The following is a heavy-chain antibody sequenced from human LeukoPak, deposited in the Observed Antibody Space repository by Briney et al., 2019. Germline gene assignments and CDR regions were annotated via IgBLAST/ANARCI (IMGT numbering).Heavy chain of an antibody. V-gene: IGHV3-30-3*01. Sequence: GGSLRLSCAASGFTFSSYAMHWVRQAPGKGLEWVAVISCDGSNKYYADSVKGRFTISRDNSKNTLYLQMNSLRAEDTAVYYCARDYGGNSVPDYWGQGTLVTVSS. CDR1: GFTFSSYA. CDR3: ARDYGGNSVPDY. J-gene: IGHJ4*02. CDR2: ISCDGSNK. D-gene: IGHD4-23*01.